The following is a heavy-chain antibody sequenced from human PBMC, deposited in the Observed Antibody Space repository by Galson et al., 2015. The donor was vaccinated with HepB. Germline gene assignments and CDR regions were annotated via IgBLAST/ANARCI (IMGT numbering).Heavy chain of an antibody. Sequence: SVKVSCKASGGTFSSYTISWVRQAPGQGLEWMGRIIPILGIANYAQKFQGRVTITADKSTSTAYMELSSLRSEDTTVCYCARPLLWFGESQAFDIWGQGTMVTVSS. D-gene: IGHD3-10*01. CDR3: ARPLLWFGESQAFDI. J-gene: IGHJ3*02. CDR2: IIPILGIA. CDR1: GGTFSSYT. V-gene: IGHV1-69*02.